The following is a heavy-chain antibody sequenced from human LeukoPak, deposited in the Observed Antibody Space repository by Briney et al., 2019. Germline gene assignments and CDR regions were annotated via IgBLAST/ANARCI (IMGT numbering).Heavy chain of an antibody. CDR2: IYYSGST. Sequence: SETLSLTCTVSGGSISSSSYYWGWIRQPPGKGLEWIGSIYYSGSTYYNPSLKSRVTISVDTSKNQFSLKLSSVTAADTAVYYCARSGVVPASPMDVWGKGTTVTVSS. D-gene: IGHD2-2*01. V-gene: IGHV4-39*07. J-gene: IGHJ6*03. CDR3: ARSGVVPASPMDV. CDR1: GGSISSSSYY.